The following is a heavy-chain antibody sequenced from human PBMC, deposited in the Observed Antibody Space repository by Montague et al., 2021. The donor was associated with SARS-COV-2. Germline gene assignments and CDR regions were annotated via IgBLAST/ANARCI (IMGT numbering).Heavy chain of an antibody. J-gene: IGHJ3*02. Sequence: TLSLTCTVSVGSINSGVYYWSWIRQHPGNGLEWIGYIYYSGSTSYNPSLKSRVTISVDTSKNQFSLKLSSVTAAGTAVYYGARARITMIVVVNAFDIWGQGIMVTVSS. CDR3: ARARITMIVVVNAFDI. D-gene: IGHD3-22*01. CDR2: IYYSGST. CDR1: VGSINSGVYY. V-gene: IGHV4-31*03.